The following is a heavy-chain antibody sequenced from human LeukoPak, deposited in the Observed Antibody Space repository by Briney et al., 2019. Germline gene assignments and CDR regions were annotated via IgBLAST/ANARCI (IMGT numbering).Heavy chain of an antibody. CDR1: GGTFSGYY. Sequence: SETLSLTCAVYGGTFSGYYWSWIRQPPGKGLEWIGEINHSGSTNYNPSLESRVSISVDTSKNQFSLKLSSVTAADTAVYYCARARGGSGSYYNVRFWFDPWGQGTLVTVSS. CDR2: INHSGST. V-gene: IGHV4-34*01. J-gene: IGHJ5*02. D-gene: IGHD3-10*01. CDR3: ARARGGSGSYYNVRFWFDP.